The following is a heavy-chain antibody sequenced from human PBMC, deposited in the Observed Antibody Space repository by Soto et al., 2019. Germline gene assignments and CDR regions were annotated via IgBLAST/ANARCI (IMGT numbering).Heavy chain of an antibody. J-gene: IGHJ4*02. Sequence: QVQLQESGPGLVKPSQTLSLTCTVSGGSISSGDYYWSWIRQPPGKGLEWIGYIYYSGSTYYNPSRQSRVTXXVXTXXTQFSLKLSSVTAADTAVYYCARGVVEMATIHFDYWGQGTLVTVSS. CDR3: ARGVVEMATIHFDY. D-gene: IGHD2-2*01. CDR2: IYYSGST. V-gene: IGHV4-30-4*01. CDR1: GGSISSGDYY.